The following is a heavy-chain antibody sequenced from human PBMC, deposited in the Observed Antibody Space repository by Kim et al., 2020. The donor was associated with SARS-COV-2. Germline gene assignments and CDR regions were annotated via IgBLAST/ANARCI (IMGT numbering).Heavy chain of an antibody. CDR1: GGSISSYY. J-gene: IGHJ6*03. CDR3: ARSLDYYDFWSGYFVYYYMDV. V-gene: IGHV4-59*01. CDR2: IYYSGST. D-gene: IGHD3-3*01. Sequence: SETLSLTCTVSGGSISSYYWSWIRQPPGKGLEWIGYIYYSGSTNYNPSLKSRVTISVDTSKNQFSLKLSSVTAADTAVYYCARSLDYYDFWSGYFVYYYMDVWGKGTTVTVSS.